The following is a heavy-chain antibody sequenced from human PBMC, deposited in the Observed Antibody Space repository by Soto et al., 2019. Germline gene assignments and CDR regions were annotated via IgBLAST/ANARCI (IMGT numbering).Heavy chain of an antibody. CDR1: GFTYSDYY. J-gene: IGHJ4*02. CDR3: ARERRIAARGGIPY. V-gene: IGHV3-11*01. CDR2: ISSSGSTI. D-gene: IGHD6-6*01. Sequence: GCSLRLSFAASGFTYSDYYMSLILHAPGKWLELVSYISSSGSTIYYADSVKGRFTISRDNAKNSLYLQMNSLRAEDTAVYYCARERRIAARGGIPYWGQGTLVTVS.